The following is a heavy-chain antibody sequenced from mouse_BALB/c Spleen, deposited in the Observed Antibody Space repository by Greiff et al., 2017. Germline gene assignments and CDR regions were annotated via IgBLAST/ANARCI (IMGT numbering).Heavy chain of an antibody. CDR1: GYSITSDYA. CDR3: ANRYEAWFAY. J-gene: IGHJ3*01. V-gene: IGHV3-2*02. D-gene: IGHD2-14*01. Sequence: EVKLMESGPGLVKPSQSLSLTCTVTGYSITSDYAWNWIRQFPGNKLEWMGYISYSGSTSYNPSLKSRISITRDTSKNQFFLQLNSVTTEDTATYYCANRYEAWFAYWGQGTLVTVSA. CDR2: ISYSGST.